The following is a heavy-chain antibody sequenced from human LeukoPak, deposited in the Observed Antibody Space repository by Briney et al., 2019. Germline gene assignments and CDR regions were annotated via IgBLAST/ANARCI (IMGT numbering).Heavy chain of an antibody. CDR3: ARGGYDFWSGYHPAGFDY. CDR2: INHSGRT. D-gene: IGHD3-3*01. J-gene: IGHJ4*02. CDR1: GGSFSGYY. Sequence: SETLSLTCAVYGGSFSGYYWSWIRQPPGKGLEWIGEINHSGRTNYNPSPKSRVTISVDTSKNQFSLKLSSVTAADTAVYYCARGGYDFWSGYHPAGFDYWGQGTLVTVSS. V-gene: IGHV4-34*01.